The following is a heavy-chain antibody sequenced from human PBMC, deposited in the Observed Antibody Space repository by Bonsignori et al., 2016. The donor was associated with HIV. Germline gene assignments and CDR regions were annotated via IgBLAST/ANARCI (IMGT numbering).Heavy chain of an antibody. V-gene: IGHV1-69*13. Sequence: QVQLVQSGAEVKKPGSSVKVSCKVSGGGFSTFGISWVRQAPGQGLEWMGGIIPMFGSGNSAQKFQGRVTITVDSSTATAYMELSRLTSEDTALYFCARNNVDVPSPFEFWGQGTLVTVS. CDR1: GGGFSTFG. CDR3: ARNNVDVPSPFEF. D-gene: IGHD1/OR15-1a*01. CDR2: IIPMFGSG. J-gene: IGHJ4*02.